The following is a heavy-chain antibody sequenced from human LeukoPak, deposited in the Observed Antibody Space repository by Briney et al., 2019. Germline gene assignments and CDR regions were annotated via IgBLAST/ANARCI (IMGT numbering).Heavy chain of an antibody. CDR3: ARASGDSSGYYYYFDY. V-gene: IGHV4-30-4*01. Sequence: SQTLSLTCTVSGGSISNGDYYWSWIRQPPGKGLEWIGYIYYSGSTYYNPSLKSRVTISVDTSKNQFSLKLSSVTAADTAVYYCARASGDSSGYYYYFDYWGQGTLVTVSS. CDR2: IYYSGST. J-gene: IGHJ4*02. D-gene: IGHD3-22*01. CDR1: GGSISNGDYY.